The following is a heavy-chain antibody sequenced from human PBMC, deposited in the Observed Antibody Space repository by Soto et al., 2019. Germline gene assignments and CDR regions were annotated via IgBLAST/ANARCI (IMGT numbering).Heavy chain of an antibody. CDR2: IWNDGIRK. D-gene: IGHD3-22*01. Sequence: GGSLRLSCAASGFTFTRYSMNWVRQAPGKGLEWVALIWNDGIRKVYVDSVKGRFTISRDNSKNTLDLQMNSLRAEDTAVYYCARDDDYEANAFDYWGPGTLVTVSS. J-gene: IGHJ4*02. CDR1: GFTFTRYS. CDR3: ARDDDYEANAFDY. V-gene: IGHV3-33*07.